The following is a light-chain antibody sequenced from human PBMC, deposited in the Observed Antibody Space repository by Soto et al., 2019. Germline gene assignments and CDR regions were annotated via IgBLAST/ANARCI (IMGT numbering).Light chain of an antibody. CDR2: DAS. V-gene: IGKV3-11*01. CDR3: QQRSNWLT. CDR1: QSVSSY. J-gene: IGKJ5*01. Sequence: EIVLTQSPATLSLSPGERATLSCRASQSVSSYLAWYQQKPGQAPRLLIYDASNRATGIPARFSGSGSGTDFTLTISSLEPEDFAGYYCQQRSNWLTFGQGTRLELK.